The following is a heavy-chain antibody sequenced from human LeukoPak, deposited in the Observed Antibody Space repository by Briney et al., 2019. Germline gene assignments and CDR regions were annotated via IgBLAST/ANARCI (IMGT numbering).Heavy chain of an antibody. V-gene: IGHV3-30*02. D-gene: IGHD2-2*01. CDR3: ARDSNWSFDS. J-gene: IGHJ4*02. Sequence: GGSLRLSCGASGFIFSNYGMHWVRHVPGKGLEWVAFIRPDGIDKYYEDSVRGRFTISRDNSKNTLFLQMNSLRTEDRAVYYCARDSNWSFDSWGQGTLVTVSS. CDR1: GFIFSNYG. CDR2: IRPDGIDK.